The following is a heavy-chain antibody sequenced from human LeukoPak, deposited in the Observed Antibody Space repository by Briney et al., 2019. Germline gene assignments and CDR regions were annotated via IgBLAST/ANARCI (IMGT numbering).Heavy chain of an antibody. J-gene: IGHJ4*02. CDR1: GFTFSFFG. Sequence: GGSLRLSCAASGFTFSFFGINWVRQAPGKGLEWISYISAGGTTIQYADSVMGRFTISRDDAKNSLYLHMNSLRDEDTAMYYCVRERGYIDYWGQGSLVTVSS. D-gene: IGHD3-10*01. V-gene: IGHV3-48*02. CDR2: ISAGGTTI. CDR3: VRERGYIDY.